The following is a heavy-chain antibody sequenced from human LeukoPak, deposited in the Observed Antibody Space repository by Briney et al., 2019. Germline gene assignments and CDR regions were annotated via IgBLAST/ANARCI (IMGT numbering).Heavy chain of an antibody. V-gene: IGHV4-34*01. Sequence: SEILSLTCAVYVGSFSDYYWSWIRQPPGKGLEWIGEINYSGGTSYNPSLKSRVTISVDTSKNQFSLKLTSVTAADTAVYYCARQQSASNWFDPWGQGTLVAVSS. CDR2: INYSGGT. J-gene: IGHJ5*02. D-gene: IGHD6-13*01. CDR1: VGSFSDYY. CDR3: ARQQSASNWFDP.